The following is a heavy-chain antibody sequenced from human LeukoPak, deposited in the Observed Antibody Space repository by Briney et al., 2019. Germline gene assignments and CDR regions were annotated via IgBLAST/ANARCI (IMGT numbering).Heavy chain of an antibody. V-gene: IGHV4-34*01. Sequence: PSETLSLTCDVSWTSFNTYYWSWIRQSPERGLEWIGEVNHSGYTNYNPSLKGRVTISVDTSKNQFSLRLNSVTAADTAVYYCARQLYGSDYWGQGTLVTVSS. CDR1: WTSFNTYY. J-gene: IGHJ4*02. CDR2: VNHSGYT. D-gene: IGHD4-17*01. CDR3: ARQLYGSDY.